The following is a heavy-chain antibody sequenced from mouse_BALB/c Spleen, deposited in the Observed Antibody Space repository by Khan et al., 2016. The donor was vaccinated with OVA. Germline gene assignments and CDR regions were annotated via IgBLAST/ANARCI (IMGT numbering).Heavy chain of an antibody. CDR3: IRSVYDAYAYAMDY. Sequence: EVQLQESGPGLVKPSQSLSLTCTVTGYSITSDFAWNWVRQFPGNKLEWMGYISFSGSTSYDPSLKSRLSITRDTSNNQFFLQLNSVTTEDTATYYCIRSVYDAYAYAMDYWGQGISVTVSS. CDR1: GYSITSDFA. J-gene: IGHJ4*01. CDR2: ISFSGST. D-gene: IGHD2-2*01. V-gene: IGHV3-2*02.